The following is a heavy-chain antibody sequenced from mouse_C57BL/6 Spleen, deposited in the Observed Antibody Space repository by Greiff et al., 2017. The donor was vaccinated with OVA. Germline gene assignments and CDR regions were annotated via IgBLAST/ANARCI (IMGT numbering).Heavy chain of an antibody. V-gene: IGHV1-15*01. CDR2: IDPETGGT. CDR1: GYTFTDYE. CDR3: TRLAYGSRGGFAY. D-gene: IGHD1-1*01. Sequence: QVQLKQSGAELVRPGASVTLSCKASGYTFTDYEMHWVKQTPVHGLEWIGAIDPETGGTAYNQKFKGKAILTADKSSSTAYMELRSLTSEDSAVYYCTRLAYGSRGGFAYWGQGTLVTVSA. J-gene: IGHJ3*01.